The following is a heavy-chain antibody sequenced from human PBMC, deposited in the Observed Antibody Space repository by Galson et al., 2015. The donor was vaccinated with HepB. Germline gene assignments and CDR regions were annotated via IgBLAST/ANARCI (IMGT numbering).Heavy chain of an antibody. D-gene: IGHD3-16*01. Sequence: SLRLSCAVSGFAFSTYEMNWVRQAPGKGLEWISHISSSSSTIYYAASVKGRFTISRDNAKNSLYLQMNSLRAEDTAVYFCVRPHQGWGTTDYWGQGTLVTVSS. J-gene: IGHJ4*02. CDR2: ISSSSSTI. V-gene: IGHV3-48*03. CDR3: VRPHQGWGTTDY. CDR1: GFAFSTYE.